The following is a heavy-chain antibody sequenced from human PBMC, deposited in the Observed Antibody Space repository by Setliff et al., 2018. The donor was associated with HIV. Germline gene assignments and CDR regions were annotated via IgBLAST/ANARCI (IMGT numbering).Heavy chain of an antibody. V-gene: IGHV4-39*01. CDR3: ARQSGYTRGWDIFGLVAGSFDI. Sequence: KTSETLSLTCNVSDGSISSSSYYWAWIRQPPGKGLEWIGTIYYSGNTYYRPSLKSRVTVSIDTSKNQFSLRLNSVTAADTAVYYCARQSGYTRGWDIFGLVAGSFDIWGHGTMVTVSS. J-gene: IGHJ3*02. CDR2: IYYSGNT. D-gene: IGHD3-3*01. CDR1: DGSISSSSYY.